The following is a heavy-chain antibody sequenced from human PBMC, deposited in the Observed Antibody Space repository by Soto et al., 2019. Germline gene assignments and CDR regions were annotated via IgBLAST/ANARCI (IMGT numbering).Heavy chain of an antibody. J-gene: IGHJ6*02. CDR2: FDPEDGET. CDR1: GYTLTELS. V-gene: IGHV1-24*01. Sequence: ASVKVSCKVSGYTLTELSMHWVRQAPGKGLEWMGGFDPEDGETIYAQKFQGRVTMTEDTSTDTAYMELSSLRSEDTAVYYCAAGLSDYYYYGMDVWGQGTTVTVSS. CDR3: AAGLSDYYYYGMDV.